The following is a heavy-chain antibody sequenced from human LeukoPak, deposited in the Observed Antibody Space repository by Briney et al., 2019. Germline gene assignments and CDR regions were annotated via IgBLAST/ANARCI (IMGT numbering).Heavy chain of an antibody. Sequence: AAVKVSCKASGYTFTGYYIHGVRQAPGQGLEWVGWINPNSGGTNYAQKFQGRVTMTRDTSISTDYMDLSRLRSDDTAVYYCARTTYYYDSSAEIDYWGQGTLVTVSS. V-gene: IGHV1-2*02. CDR2: INPNSGGT. D-gene: IGHD3-22*01. CDR3: ARTTYYYDSSAEIDY. J-gene: IGHJ4*02. CDR1: GYTFTGYY.